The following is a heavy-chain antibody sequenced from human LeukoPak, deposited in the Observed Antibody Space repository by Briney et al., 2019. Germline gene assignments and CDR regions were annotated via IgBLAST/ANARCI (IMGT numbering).Heavy chain of an antibody. V-gene: IGHV3-66*01. D-gene: IGHD6-19*01. J-gene: IGHJ6*02. Sequence: GGSLRLSCAASGFTVSSSHMTWVRQAPGKGLDWVSLIYSDDTTYYADSVQGRFTISRDSSKNTLYLQMNSLRAEDTAVYYCARDPGIAVAGGPYYYYGMDVWGQGTTVTVSS. CDR3: ARDPGIAVAGGPYYYYGMDV. CDR1: GFTVSSSH. CDR2: IYSDDTT.